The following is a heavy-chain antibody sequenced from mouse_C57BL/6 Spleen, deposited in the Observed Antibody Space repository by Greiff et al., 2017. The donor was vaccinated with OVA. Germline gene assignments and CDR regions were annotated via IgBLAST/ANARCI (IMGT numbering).Heavy chain of an antibody. D-gene: IGHD1-1*02. V-gene: IGHV10-1*01. Sequence: EVQLVESGGGLVQPKGSLKLSCAASGFSFNTYAMNWVRQAPGKGLEWVARIRSKSNNYATYYADPVKDRFTISRDDSESMLYLQMNNLKTEDAAMYYCVRHLWPYAMDYWGQGTSVTVSS. CDR2: IRSKSNNYAT. CDR3: VRHLWPYAMDY. CDR1: GFSFNTYA. J-gene: IGHJ4*01.